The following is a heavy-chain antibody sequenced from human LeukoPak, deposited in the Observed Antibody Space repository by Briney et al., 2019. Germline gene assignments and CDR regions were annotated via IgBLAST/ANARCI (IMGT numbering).Heavy chain of an antibody. CDR3: ARVRGWFDP. J-gene: IGHJ5*02. CDR1: GYTFTDYF. V-gene: IGHV1-2*02. CDR2: INPNSGAT. Sequence: ASVKVSFKASGYTFTDYFMHWVRQAPGQGLEWMGWINPNSGATNSSQKFQGRVTMTRDTSINTAYMELGRLTSDDTAVYYCARVRGWFDPWGHGTLVIVSS.